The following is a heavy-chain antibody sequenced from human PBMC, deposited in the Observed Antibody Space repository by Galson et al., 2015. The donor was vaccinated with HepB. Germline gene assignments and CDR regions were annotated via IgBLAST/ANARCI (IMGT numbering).Heavy chain of an antibody. CDR2: ISAYNGNT. CDR1: GGTFSSYA. CDR3: ARGGYCSSTSCPYLNFDY. Sequence: SVKVSCKASGGTFSSYAISWVRQAPGQGLEWMGWISAYNGNTNYAQKLQGRVTMTTDTSTSTAYMELRSLRSDDTAVYYCARGGYCSSTSCPYLNFDYWGQGTLVTVSS. D-gene: IGHD2-2*01. V-gene: IGHV1-18*01. J-gene: IGHJ4*02.